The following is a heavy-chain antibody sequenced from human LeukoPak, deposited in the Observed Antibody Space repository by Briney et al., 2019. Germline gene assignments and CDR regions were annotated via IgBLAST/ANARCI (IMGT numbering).Heavy chain of an antibody. Sequence: ASVKVSCKTAGYTFTSHGISWVRQAPGQGLEWMGWINPNGGATNYAQKFQGRVTMTRDTSISTAYMELSRLRSDDTAVYYCTRVRLNAFDIWGQGTMVIVSS. CDR1: GYTFTSHG. D-gene: IGHD3-16*01. CDR3: TRVRLNAFDI. V-gene: IGHV1-2*02. J-gene: IGHJ3*02. CDR2: INPNGGAT.